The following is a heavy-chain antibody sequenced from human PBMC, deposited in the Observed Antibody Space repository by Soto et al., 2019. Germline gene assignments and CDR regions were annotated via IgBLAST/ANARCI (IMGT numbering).Heavy chain of an antibody. CDR3: ARQAYDILTGYYPYYYYYDMDV. D-gene: IGHD3-9*01. J-gene: IGHJ6*02. CDR2: IYYSGST. CDR1: GGSISSSSYY. V-gene: IGHV4-39*01. Sequence: SETLSLTCTVSGGSISSSSYYWGWIRQPPGKGLEWIGSIYYSGSTYYNPSLKSRVTISVDTSKNQFSLKLSSVTAADTAVYYCARQAYDILTGYYPYYYYYDMDVWGQGTTVTVSS.